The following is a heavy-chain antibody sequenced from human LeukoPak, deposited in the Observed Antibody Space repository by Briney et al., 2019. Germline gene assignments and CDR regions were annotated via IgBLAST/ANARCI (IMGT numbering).Heavy chain of an antibody. Sequence: GGSLRLSCAASGFTFSSYAMSWVRQAPGKGLEWVSAISGSGGSTYYADSVKGRFTISRDNSKNTLYLQMNSLRAEDTAVYYCAKYHDSSGYYYSDYFDYWGQGTLVTVSS. J-gene: IGHJ4*02. V-gene: IGHV3-23*01. CDR2: ISGSGGST. CDR1: GFTFSSYA. D-gene: IGHD3-22*01. CDR3: AKYHDSSGYYYSDYFDY.